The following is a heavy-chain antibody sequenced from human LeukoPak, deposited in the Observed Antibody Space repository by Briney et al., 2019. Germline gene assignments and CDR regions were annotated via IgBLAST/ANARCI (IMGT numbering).Heavy chain of an antibody. CDR2: INPNSGGT. D-gene: IGHD3-22*01. V-gene: IGHV1-2*02. CDR3: YYRVSSGYLT. Sequence: ASVKVSCKASGYTLTGYYMHWVRQAPGQGLEWMGWINPNSGGTYYAQKFQGRVSMTRDTSISTAYMELSSLRSDDTAVYYCYYRVSSGYLTWGQGTLVAVSS. J-gene: IGHJ4*02. CDR1: GYTLTGYY.